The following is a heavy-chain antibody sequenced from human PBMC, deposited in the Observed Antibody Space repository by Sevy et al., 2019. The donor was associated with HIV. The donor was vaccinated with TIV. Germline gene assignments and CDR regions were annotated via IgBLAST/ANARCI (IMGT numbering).Heavy chain of an antibody. V-gene: IGHV3-33*01. J-gene: IGHJ4*02. D-gene: IGHD4-17*01. CDR1: GFNFSIYG. CDR2: IYYDESSQ. CDR3: VRGRDYGNFDY. Sequence: GGSLRLSCAASGFNFSIYGMHWVRQAPGKGLEWVALIYYDESSQYYAYSVKGRFTISRDNSKNTLYLQMNSLRVEDTALYYCVRGRDYGNFDYWGQGTLVTVSS.